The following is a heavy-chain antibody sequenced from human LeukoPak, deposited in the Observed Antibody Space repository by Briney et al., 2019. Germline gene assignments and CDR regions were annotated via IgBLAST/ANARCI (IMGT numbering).Heavy chain of an antibody. CDR2: ISGSGGST. D-gene: IGHD3-22*01. V-gene: IGHV3-23*01. CDR3: AKEGHYYDSSGYYHFDY. Sequence: GGSLRLSCAASGFTFSSYAMSWVRQAPGKGLEWVSAISGSGGSTYYADSVKGRFTISRDNSKNTLYLQMNSLRAEDTAVYYCAKEGHYYDSSGYYHFDYWGQETLVTVSS. CDR1: GFTFSSYA. J-gene: IGHJ4*02.